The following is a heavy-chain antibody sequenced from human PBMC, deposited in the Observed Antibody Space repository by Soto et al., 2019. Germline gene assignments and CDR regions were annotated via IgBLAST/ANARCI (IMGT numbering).Heavy chain of an antibody. CDR1: GGSISSGGYY. D-gene: IGHD2-15*01. CDR2: IYYNGNT. V-gene: IGHV4-31*03. CDR3: ARCSLVVIPVPGFDP. J-gene: IGHJ5*02. Sequence: SLSLTCTVSGGSISSGGYYWSWIRQHPGRGLEWIGYIYYNGNTYYNPSLKSRVTVSVDTSKNQFSLNVRSVTAADTAVYYCARCSLVVIPVPGFDPWGQGTLVTVSS.